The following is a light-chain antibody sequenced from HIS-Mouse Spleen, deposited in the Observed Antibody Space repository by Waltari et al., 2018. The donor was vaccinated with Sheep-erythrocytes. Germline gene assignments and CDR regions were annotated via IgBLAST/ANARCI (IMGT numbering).Light chain of an antibody. Sequence: QRVTISCTGSSSNIGAGYDVHWYQQLPGTAPKLLIYGNSNRPSGVPDRVAGSKSGTSASLAITGLQAEDEADYYCQSYDSSLSAVVFGGGTKLTVL. CDR1: SSNIGAGYD. CDR2: GNS. CDR3: QSYDSSLSAVV. J-gene: IGLJ2*01. V-gene: IGLV1-40*01.